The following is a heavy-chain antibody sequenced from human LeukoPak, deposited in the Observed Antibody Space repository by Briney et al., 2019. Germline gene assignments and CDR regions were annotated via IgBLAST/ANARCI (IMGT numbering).Heavy chain of an antibody. CDR3: ARDRRGSYYPSFDY. CDR2: IIPIFGTA. J-gene: IGHJ4*02. CDR1: GGTFSSYA. V-gene: IGHV1-69*05. Sequence: SVKVSCKASGGTFSSYAISWVRQAPGQGLEWMGRIIPIFGTANHAQKFQGRVTITTDESTGTAYMELSSLRSEDTAVYYCARDRRGSYYPSFDYWGQGTLVTVSS. D-gene: IGHD1-26*01.